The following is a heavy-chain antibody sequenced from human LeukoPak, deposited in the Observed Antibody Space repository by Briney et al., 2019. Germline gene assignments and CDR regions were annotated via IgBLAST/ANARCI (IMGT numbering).Heavy chain of an antibody. V-gene: IGHV1-2*06. CDR2: INPNSGGT. Sequence: ASVKVSCKASGYTFTGYYMHWVRQAPGQGLEWMGRINPNSGGTNYAQKFQGRVTMTRDTSISTAYMELGRLRSDDTAVYYCARWGIAAAGTGFWGQGTLVTVSS. CDR3: ARWGIAAAGTGF. D-gene: IGHD6-13*01. CDR1: GYTFTGYY. J-gene: IGHJ4*02.